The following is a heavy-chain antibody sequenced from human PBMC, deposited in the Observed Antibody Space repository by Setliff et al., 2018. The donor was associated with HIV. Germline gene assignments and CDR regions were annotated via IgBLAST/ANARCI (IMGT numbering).Heavy chain of an antibody. CDR3: ARGEFYCGTDCYWSSFDY. V-gene: IGHV4-39*02. J-gene: IGHJ4*02. D-gene: IGHD2-21*02. Sequence: SETLSLTCTVSGGSIYGSDYYWGWIRQPPGKGLESIGSIYYSGSTYYNPSLKSRVTISVDTSKNHFSLRLSSVTAADTAVYYCARGEFYCGTDCYWSSFDYWGQGILVTVSS. CDR1: GGSIYGSDYY. CDR2: IYYSGST.